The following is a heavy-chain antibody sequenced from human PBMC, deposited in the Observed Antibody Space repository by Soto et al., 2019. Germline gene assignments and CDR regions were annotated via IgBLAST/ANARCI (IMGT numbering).Heavy chain of an antibody. V-gene: IGHV3-30-3*01. Sequence: GGSLRLSCAASGFTFSSYAMHWVRQAPGKGLEWVAVISYDGSNKYYADSVKGRFTISRDNSKNTLYLQMNSLRAEDTAVYYCAGELSSSWSYYYYGMDVWGQGTTVTVSS. J-gene: IGHJ6*02. D-gene: IGHD6-13*01. CDR3: AGELSSSWSYYYYGMDV. CDR1: GFTFSSYA. CDR2: ISYDGSNK.